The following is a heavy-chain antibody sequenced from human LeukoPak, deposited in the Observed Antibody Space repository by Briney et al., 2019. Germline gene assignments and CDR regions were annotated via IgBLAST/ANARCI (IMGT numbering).Heavy chain of an antibody. J-gene: IGHJ4*02. CDR1: GFTFNSFV. V-gene: IGHV3-23*01. Sequence: PGGSLRLSCAASGFTFNSFVMSWVRQAPGKELEWVSLISRGGDTTYYADSVKGRFTVSRDNPKNTLYLQMTSLRAEDTALYYCAKTSRAYSNYDSPYDYWGQGTLVTVSS. D-gene: IGHD4-11*01. CDR2: ISRGGDTT. CDR3: AKTSRAYSNYDSPYDY.